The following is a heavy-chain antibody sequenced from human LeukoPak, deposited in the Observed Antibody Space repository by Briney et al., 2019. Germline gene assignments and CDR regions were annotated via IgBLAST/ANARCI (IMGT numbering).Heavy chain of an antibody. D-gene: IGHD6-6*01. CDR2: IYYSGST. J-gene: IGHJ4*02. CDR1: GGSISSYY. CDR3: ARLVYSSSLYFDY. Sequence: SETLSLTCTVSGGSISSYYWSWIQQPPGKGLEWIGYIYYSGSTNYNPSLKSRVTISVDTSKNQFSLKLSSVTAADTAVYYCARLVYSSSLYFDYWGQGTLVTVSS. V-gene: IGHV4-59*08.